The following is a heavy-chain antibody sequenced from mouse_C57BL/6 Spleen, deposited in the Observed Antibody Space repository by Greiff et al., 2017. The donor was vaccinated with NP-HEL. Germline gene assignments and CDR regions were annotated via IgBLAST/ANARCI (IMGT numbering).Heavy chain of an antibody. V-gene: IGHV1-69*01. CDR1: GYTFTSYW. D-gene: IGHD2-5*01. CDR3: ARSGNSNYNAMDY. Sequence: VQLQQPGAELVMPGASVKLSCKASGYTFTSYWMHWVKQRPGQGLEWIGEIDPSDSYTNYNQKFKGKSTLTVEKSSSTAYMQLSSLTSEDSAVYYCARSGNSNYNAMDYWGQGTAVTVSS. CDR2: IDPSDSYT. J-gene: IGHJ4*01.